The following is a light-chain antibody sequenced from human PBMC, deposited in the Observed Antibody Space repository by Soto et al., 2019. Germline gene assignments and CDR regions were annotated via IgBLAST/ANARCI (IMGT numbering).Light chain of an antibody. CDR1: QSLSSY. J-gene: IGKJ5*01. V-gene: IGKV3-11*01. Sequence: EIVLTQSPATLSLSPGDRATLSCRASQSLSSYLAWYQQKPGQAPRLLIYDASNRATGIPARFSGSVSGTHFTLTISNLEPEDFAVYYCQQRSNWPLTFGQGTRLEIK. CDR3: QQRSNWPLT. CDR2: DAS.